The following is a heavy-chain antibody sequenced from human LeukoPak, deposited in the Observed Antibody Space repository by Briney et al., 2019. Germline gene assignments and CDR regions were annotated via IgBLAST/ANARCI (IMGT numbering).Heavy chain of an antibody. D-gene: IGHD2-21*02. CDR3: TKAVKFMVVVTAVAY. J-gene: IGHJ4*02. CDR2: IRSKAYGATT. V-gene: IGHV3-49*03. Sequence: PGGSLRLSCTASGFTFGDYAMSWFRQAPGKGLEWVGFIRSKAYGATTEYAATVKGRFTIYRDNSKSTAQLQMTSLKTEDTAVYYCTKAVKFMVVVTAVAYWGQGTLVTVSS. CDR1: GFTFGDYA.